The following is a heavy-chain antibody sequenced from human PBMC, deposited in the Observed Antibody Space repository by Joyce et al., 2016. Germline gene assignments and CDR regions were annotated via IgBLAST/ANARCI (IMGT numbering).Heavy chain of an antibody. CDR3: ARGGGVIQPVGLTAFEV. Sequence: QVQLQQWGAGLLKPSDDLSLPCGVYDGSVSGHYWCWIRQSPGKGLEWIGVFKDRGTINYNPSLMSRVTISLGTSKNQFSLRLNSVTAADTAVYYCARGGGVIQPVGLTAFEVWGQGTSVTVSS. J-gene: IGHJ3*01. CDR2: FKDRGTI. D-gene: IGHD3-16*01. V-gene: IGHV4-34*01. CDR1: DGSVSGHY.